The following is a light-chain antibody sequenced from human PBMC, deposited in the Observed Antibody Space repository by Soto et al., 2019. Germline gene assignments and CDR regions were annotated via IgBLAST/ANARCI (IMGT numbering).Light chain of an antibody. CDR3: QQRTTWPLLS. CDR2: DAS. Sequence: EIVLTQSPATLSLSPGEGATLSCRASESVSNYVAWYQQKPGQAPRLLVYDASNRAAGVPAGFSGSGSGTDFTRTISSREPEDVAVYYCQQRTTWPLLSFGGGPRLEIK. CDR1: ESVSNY. J-gene: IGKJ4*01. V-gene: IGKV3-11*01.